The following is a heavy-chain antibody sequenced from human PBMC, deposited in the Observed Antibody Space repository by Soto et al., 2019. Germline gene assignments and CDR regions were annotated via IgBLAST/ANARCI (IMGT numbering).Heavy chain of an antibody. J-gene: IGHJ3*02. D-gene: IGHD2-15*01. CDR1: AGSISSSNYY. CDR3: ARPPVAGRGGAFEI. CDR2: IYYSGST. Sequence: QLQLQESGPGLVKPSETLSLTCTVSAGSISSSNYYWGWIRQPPGKGMEWIGNIYYSGSTYYKPSLKSRVTISINTSKNQFSLRLTSVTAADTAVYYCARPPVAGRGGAFEIWGQGTMVTVSS. V-gene: IGHV4-39*01.